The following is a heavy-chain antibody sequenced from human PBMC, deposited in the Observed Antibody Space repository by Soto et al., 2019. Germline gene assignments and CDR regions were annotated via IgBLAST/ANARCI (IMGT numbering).Heavy chain of an antibody. V-gene: IGHV3-64D*08. J-gene: IGHJ4*02. CDR3: VKEANPFINTLVVLIFDY. Sequence: EVQLVESGGGLVQPGGSLRLSCSASGFTFSMHSMHWVRQTPGKALEYVSAISRDGRSTFYAVSVKGRFTISRDNSKNTLYLRMNSLRSDDTAVYYCVKEANPFINTLVVLIFDYWGQGTQVTVSS. CDR2: ISRDGRST. CDR1: GFTFSMHS. D-gene: IGHD3-22*01.